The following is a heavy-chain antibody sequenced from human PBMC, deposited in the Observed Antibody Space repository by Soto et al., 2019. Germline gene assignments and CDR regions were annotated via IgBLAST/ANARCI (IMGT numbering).Heavy chain of an antibody. J-gene: IGHJ4*02. D-gene: IGHD2-15*01. CDR1: GFTFSNYA. Sequence: EVQLLESGGGLLQPGGSLRLSCTASGFTFSNYAMSWVRQAPGKGLEWVSTFSSGGGGTYYADSVKGRFTISRDNSKNPLSLQMHSLRAEDTAVYYCTKATRSCSGANCFTFDYWGLGTLVTVSS. CDR2: FSSGGGGT. V-gene: IGHV3-23*01. CDR3: TKATRSCSGANCFTFDY.